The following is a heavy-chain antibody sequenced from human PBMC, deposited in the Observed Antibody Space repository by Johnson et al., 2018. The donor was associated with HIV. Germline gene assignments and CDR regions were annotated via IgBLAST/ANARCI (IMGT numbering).Heavy chain of an antibody. J-gene: IGHJ3*02. Sequence: QVQLVESGGGVVQPGRSLRLSCAASEFTFSNYDMHWVRQAPGKGLEWVAVISYDGSNKYYADSLKGRFTISRDNSKSTLYLQMYSLRADDTAWPYCANGPIKYSRSSRGGAFEIWGQGTTVIVSS. V-gene: IGHV3-30*18. D-gene: IGHD6-6*01. CDR3: ANGPIKYSRSSRGGAFEI. CDR1: EFTFSNYD. CDR2: ISYDGSNK.